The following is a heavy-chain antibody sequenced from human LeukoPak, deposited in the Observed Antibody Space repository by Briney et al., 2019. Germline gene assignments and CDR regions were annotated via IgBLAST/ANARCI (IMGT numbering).Heavy chain of an antibody. CDR2: IIPILGMA. CDR1: GGTFSSYA. D-gene: IGHD3/OR15-3a*01. CDR3: ARDFSWTGDYYYYGMDV. V-gene: IGHV1-69*04. J-gene: IGHJ6*02. Sequence: GASVKVSCKASGGTFSSYAISWVRQAPGQGLEWMGGIIPILGMANYAQKFQGRVTITADKSTSTAYMELSSLRSEDTAVYYCARDFSWTGDYYYYGMDVWGQGTTVTVSS.